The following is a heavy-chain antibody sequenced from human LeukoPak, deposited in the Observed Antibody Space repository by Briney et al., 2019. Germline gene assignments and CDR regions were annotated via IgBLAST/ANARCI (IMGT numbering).Heavy chain of an antibody. CDR3: AKDYGPWVAATRFDY. CDR2: ISSSSSYI. J-gene: IGHJ4*02. D-gene: IGHD2-15*01. CDR1: GFTFSSYS. V-gene: IGHV3-21*04. Sequence: GGSLRLSCAASGFTFSSYSMNWVRQTPGKGLEWVSSISSSSSYIYYADSVKGRFTISRDNAKNSLYLQMNSLRAEDTAVYYCAKDYGPWVAATRFDYWGQGTLVTVSS.